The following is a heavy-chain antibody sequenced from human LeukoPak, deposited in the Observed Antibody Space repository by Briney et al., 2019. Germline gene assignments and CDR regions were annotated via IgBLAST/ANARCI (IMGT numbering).Heavy chain of an antibody. J-gene: IGHJ4*02. Sequence: GGSLRLSCAASGFTLSSYSMNWVRQAPGKGLEWVSYISSYDSSTIYYADSVKGRFTISRDNAKNSLYLQMSSLRAEDTAVYYCVRIQGIVGSYWGQGTLVTVPS. V-gene: IGHV3-48*01. CDR2: ISSYDSSTI. CDR3: VRIQGIVGSY. D-gene: IGHD1-26*01. CDR1: GFTLSSYS.